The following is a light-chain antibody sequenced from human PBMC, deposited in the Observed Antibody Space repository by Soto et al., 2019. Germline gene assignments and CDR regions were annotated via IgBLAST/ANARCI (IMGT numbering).Light chain of an antibody. CDR1: QSVSSIY. V-gene: IGKV3-20*01. CDR3: QQYCSSPVT. CDR2: GAS. J-gene: IGKJ2*01. Sequence: EIVLTQSPGTLSLSPGERATLSCRASQSVSSIYLAWYQQKPGQAPRLLIYGASNRATGIPDRFSGSGSGTDFTLTISSLESEDCAVYYCQQYCSSPVTFGQGTKVEIK.